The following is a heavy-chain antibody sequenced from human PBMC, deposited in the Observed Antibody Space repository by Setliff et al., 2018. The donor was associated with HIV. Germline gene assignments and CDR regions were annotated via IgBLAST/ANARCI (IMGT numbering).Heavy chain of an antibody. CDR1: GGSVSSGSYY. J-gene: IGHJ6*02. V-gene: IGHV4-61*01. CDR3: AREGYYYYGMDV. Sequence: SETLSLTCTVSGGSVSSGSYYWSWIRQPPGKGLEWIGYIYYSGSTKHNPSLKSRVTISLDTSKNQFSLKLTSVTAADTAVYYCAREGYYYYGMDVWGQGTTVTVSS. CDR2: IYYSGST.